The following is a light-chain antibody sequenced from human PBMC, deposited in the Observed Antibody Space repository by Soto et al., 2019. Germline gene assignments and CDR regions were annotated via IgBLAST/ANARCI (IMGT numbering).Light chain of an antibody. Sequence: QSALTQPRSVSESPGQSVTISCTGTSSDVGGYNLVSWYQQQPGKAPKLVIYDVSKWPSGVPGRFFGSKSGNTASLTISGLQAEDEAEYYCCSYAGSSLWVFGGGTQLTVL. CDR3: CSYAGSSLWV. CDR1: SSDVGGYNL. V-gene: IGLV2-11*01. CDR2: DVS. J-gene: IGLJ3*02.